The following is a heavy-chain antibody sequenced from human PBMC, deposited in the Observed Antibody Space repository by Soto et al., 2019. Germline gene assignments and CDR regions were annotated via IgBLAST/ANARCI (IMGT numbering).Heavy chain of an antibody. CDR2: ISSSSSYI. D-gene: IGHD1-26*01. CDR1: GFTFSSYS. V-gene: IGHV3-21*01. CDR3: ARESYYDGYFDY. J-gene: IGHJ4*02. Sequence: EVQLVESGGGLVKPGGSLRLSCAASGFTFSSYSMNWVRQAPGKGLEWVSSISSSSSYIYYADSVKGRFTISRDNAKNSLYLQMNSLRAEDTDVYYCARESYYDGYFDYWGQGTLVTVSS.